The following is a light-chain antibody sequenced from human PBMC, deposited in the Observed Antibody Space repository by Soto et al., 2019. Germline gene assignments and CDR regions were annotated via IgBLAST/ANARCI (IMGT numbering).Light chain of an antibody. V-gene: IGLV2-8*01. CDR1: SSDVGGYNY. Sequence: QSALTQPPSASGSPGQSVAISCTGTSSDVGGYNYVSWYQQHPGKAPKLMIYEVTKRPSGVPDRFSGSKSGNTDSLTVSGLQAEDEADYYCSSHAGINNVVFGGGTQLTVL. CDR3: SSHAGINNVV. J-gene: IGLJ3*02. CDR2: EVT.